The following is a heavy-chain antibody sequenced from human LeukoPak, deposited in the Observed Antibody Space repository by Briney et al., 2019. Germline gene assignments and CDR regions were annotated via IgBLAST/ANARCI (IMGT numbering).Heavy chain of an antibody. D-gene: IGHD5-18*01. J-gene: IGHJ5*02. V-gene: IGHV1-8*01. CDR2: MNPNSGNT. CDR3: ARDQHTAMVTGFDP. Sequence: GASVKVSCKASGYTFTSYDISWVRQATGQGLEWMGWMNPNSGNTGYAQKFQGRVTMTRNTSIGTAYMELSSLRSEDTAVYYCARDQHTAMVTGFDPWGQGTLVTVSS. CDR1: GYTFTSYD.